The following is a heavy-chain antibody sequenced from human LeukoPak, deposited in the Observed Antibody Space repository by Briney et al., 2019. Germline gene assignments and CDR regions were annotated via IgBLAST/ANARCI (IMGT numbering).Heavy chain of an antibody. CDR1: GYSISSNNW. Sequence: KASETPSLTCAVSGYSISSNNWWAWIRQPPGKGLEWIGYIYYGGNTYYNPYNPSLTSRVTMSVDTSKNQFSLKLDSVTEIDTAMYYCARNQAVAANRGAFDIWGQGTMVTVSS. J-gene: IGHJ3*02. CDR2: IYYGGNT. V-gene: IGHV4-28*01. CDR3: ARNQAVAANRGAFDI. D-gene: IGHD6-19*01.